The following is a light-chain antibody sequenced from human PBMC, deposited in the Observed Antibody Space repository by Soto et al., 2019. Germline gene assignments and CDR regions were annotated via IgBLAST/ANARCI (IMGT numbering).Light chain of an antibody. Sequence: DIQMTQSPSSLSASVGDRVNIPCRASQGIRSNLGWYQQRPGKAPKRLIYAASSLEGGVPSRFSGGGSGTEFTLTISSLQPEYFATYYCLQYDSFPFTFGPGTKVDIK. CDR2: AAS. CDR3: LQYDSFPFT. V-gene: IGKV1-17*01. CDR1: QGIRSN. J-gene: IGKJ3*01.